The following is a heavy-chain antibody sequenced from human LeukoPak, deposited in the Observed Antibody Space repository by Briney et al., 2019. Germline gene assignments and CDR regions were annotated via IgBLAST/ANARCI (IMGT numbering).Heavy chain of an antibody. CDR1: GFTFDDYA. J-gene: IGHJ6*02. V-gene: IGHV3-9*01. CDR2: ISWNSGSI. D-gene: IGHD2-15*01. CDR3: AKDLGAAYYYGMDV. Sequence: QPGRSLRLSCAASGFTFDDYAMHWVRQAPGECLEWVSGISWNSGSIGYADSVKGRFTISRDNTKNSLYLQMNSLRAEDTALYYCAKDLGAAYYYGMDVWGQGTTVTVSS.